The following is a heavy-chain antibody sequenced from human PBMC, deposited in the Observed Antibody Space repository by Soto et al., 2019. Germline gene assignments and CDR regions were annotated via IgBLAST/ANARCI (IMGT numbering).Heavy chain of an antibody. V-gene: IGHV4-31*03. CDR2: IYYSGST. CDR1: GGSISSGGYY. Sequence: SSETLSLTCTVSGGSISSGGYYWSWIRQHPGKGLEWIGYIYYSGSTYYNPSLKSRVTISVDTSKNQFSLKLSSVTAADTAVYYWARYCSGGSYHRWFAPCGQGTMVTLSS. CDR3: ARYCSGGSYHRWFAP. D-gene: IGHD2-15*01. J-gene: IGHJ5*02.